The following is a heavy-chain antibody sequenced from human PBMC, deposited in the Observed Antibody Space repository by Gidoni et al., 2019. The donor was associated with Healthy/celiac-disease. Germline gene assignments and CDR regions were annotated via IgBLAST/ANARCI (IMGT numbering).Heavy chain of an antibody. CDR3: ARDGPLTGVDY. D-gene: IGHD7-27*01. CDR1: GGSISSGSYY. Sequence: QVQLQESGPGLVKPSQTLSLTCTVSGGSISSGSYYWSWIRQPAGKGLEWIGRIYTSGSTNYTPSLKRRVTISVDTSKNQFSLKLSSVTAADTAVYYCARDGPLTGVDYWGQGTLVTVSS. CDR2: IYTSGST. V-gene: IGHV4-61*02. J-gene: IGHJ4*02.